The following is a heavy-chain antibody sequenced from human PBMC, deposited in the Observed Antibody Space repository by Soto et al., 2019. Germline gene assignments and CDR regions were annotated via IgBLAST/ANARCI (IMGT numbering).Heavy chain of an antibody. CDR1: GFRFSNYA. D-gene: IGHD3-16*01. V-gene: IGHV3-23*01. CDR3: AKDRREGGNSAFYFDF. Sequence: PGCSLRLSCAASGFRFSNYAMSWVRQAPGKGLEWVSLISATGGGTYYADSVKGRFTISRDNSHNTLYLQVHSLTAEDTAVYYCAKDRREGGNSAFYFDFWGQGAQVTASS. CDR2: ISATGGGT. J-gene: IGHJ4*02.